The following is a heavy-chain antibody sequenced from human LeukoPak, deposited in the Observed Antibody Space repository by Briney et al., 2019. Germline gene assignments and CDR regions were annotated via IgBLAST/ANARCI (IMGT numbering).Heavy chain of an antibody. CDR2: INPNSGGT. V-gene: IGHV1-2*02. CDR3: ARAGDSSGWDNFDY. J-gene: IGHJ4*02. Sequence: GASVKVSCKAPGYTFTGYYMHWVRQAPGQGLEWMGWINPNSGGTNYAQKFQGRVTMTRDTSISTAYMELSSLRSEDTAVYYCARAGDSSGWDNFDYWGQGTLVTVSS. D-gene: IGHD6-19*01. CDR1: GYTFTGYY.